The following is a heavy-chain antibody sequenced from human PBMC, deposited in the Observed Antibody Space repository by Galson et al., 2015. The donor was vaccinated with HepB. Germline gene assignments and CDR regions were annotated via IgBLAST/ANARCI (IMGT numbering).Heavy chain of an antibody. CDR2: INAYNGDA. CDR1: GYTFTSYG. CDR3: ARDGSGSWGDY. V-gene: IGHV1-18*01. Sequence: SVKVSCKASGYTFTSYGINWVRQAPGQGLEWMGWINAYNGDANFPQKLQDRVTMTTDTSTSTAYMELRSLTSDDTAVYFCARDGSGSWGDYWGQGTLVTVSS. J-gene: IGHJ4*02. D-gene: IGHD3-10*01.